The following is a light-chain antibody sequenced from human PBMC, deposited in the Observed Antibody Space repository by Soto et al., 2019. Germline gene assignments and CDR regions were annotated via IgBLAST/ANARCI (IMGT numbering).Light chain of an antibody. J-gene: IGKJ3*01. Sequence: EFVLTQSPGTLSLSPGERATLSCRASQSVSSSYLAWYQQKPGQAPRLLIYGASSRATGIPDRFSGSGSGTAFTLTISRLEPDDFAVYYCQQYGSSPFTFGPGTKVDIK. CDR1: QSVSSSY. V-gene: IGKV3-20*01. CDR2: GAS. CDR3: QQYGSSPFT.